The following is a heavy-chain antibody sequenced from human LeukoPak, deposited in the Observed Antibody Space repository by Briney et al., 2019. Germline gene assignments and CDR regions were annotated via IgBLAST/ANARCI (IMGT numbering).Heavy chain of an antibody. CDR1: GFTFSSYS. J-gene: IGHJ4*02. Sequence: PGGSLRLSCAASGFTFSSYSMTWVRQAPGKGLEWVSSISSSSSYIYYADSVKGRFTISRDNAKNTLYLQMNSLRAEDTAVYYCAKDDPGIAVAGTFDYWGQGTLVTVSS. CDR2: ISSSSSYI. D-gene: IGHD6-19*01. CDR3: AKDDPGIAVAGTFDY. V-gene: IGHV3-21*04.